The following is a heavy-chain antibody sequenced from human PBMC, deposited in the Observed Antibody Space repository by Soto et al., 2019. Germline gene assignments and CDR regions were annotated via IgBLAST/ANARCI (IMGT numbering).Heavy chain of an antibody. CDR3: ARDTYGGGI. CDR1: GGSISNYY. J-gene: IGHJ3*02. Sequence: QVQLQESGPGLVKPSETLSLTCTVSGGSISNYYWCLIRQPPGKGLEWIGYIYYSGTTNYNPPLESQVTISVDMSKNQVSLSLSSVTVADTATYYCARDTYGGGIWGQGTVVTVSS. D-gene: IGHD3-10*01. CDR2: IYYSGTT. V-gene: IGHV4-59*13.